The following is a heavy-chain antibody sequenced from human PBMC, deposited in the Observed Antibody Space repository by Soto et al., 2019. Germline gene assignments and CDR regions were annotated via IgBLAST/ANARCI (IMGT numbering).Heavy chain of an antibody. CDR3: TRQYSSTYDY. V-gene: IGHV5-10-1*01. D-gene: IGHD4-4*01. J-gene: IGHJ4*02. CDR1: GYTFTSYW. CDR2: IDPSDSYT. Sequence: GESLKISCKSSGYTFTSYWISWVRQMPGKGLEWMGRIDPSDSYTNYSPSFQGHVTISADKSIGTAFLQWSSLKASDTAMYYCTRQYSSTYDYWGQGTLVTVSS.